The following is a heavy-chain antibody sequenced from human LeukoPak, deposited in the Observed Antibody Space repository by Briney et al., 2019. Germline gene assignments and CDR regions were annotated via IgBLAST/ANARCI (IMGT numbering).Heavy chain of an antibody. CDR2: FFSDTGKT. Sequence: GGSLRLSCAASGFSFSIYAMSWVRQAPGKGLEWVSTFFSDTGKTDYADSVKGRFTISRDTSKSTLYLQMNSLRAEDTAVYYCAKRGAGSGGLHHWGQGTLVTVSS. V-gene: IGHV3-23*01. D-gene: IGHD6-19*01. CDR3: AKRGAGSGGLHH. J-gene: IGHJ5*02. CDR1: GFSFSIYA.